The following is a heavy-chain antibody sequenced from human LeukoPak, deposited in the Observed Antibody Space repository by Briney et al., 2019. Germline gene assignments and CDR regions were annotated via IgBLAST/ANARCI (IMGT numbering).Heavy chain of an antibody. CDR3: ARDVVYGMDV. CDR2: ITRSSSDI. V-gene: IGHV3-21*01. Sequence: GGPLSLSCEAPGSFSGDYTLIWFRQAPGKGLEWVASITRSSSDINYVDSVKGRFTISRDNAKNSLYLQMNSLRAEETAVYYCARDVVYGMDVWGQGTTVTVSS. D-gene: IGHD2-8*02. CDR1: GSFSGDYT. J-gene: IGHJ6*02.